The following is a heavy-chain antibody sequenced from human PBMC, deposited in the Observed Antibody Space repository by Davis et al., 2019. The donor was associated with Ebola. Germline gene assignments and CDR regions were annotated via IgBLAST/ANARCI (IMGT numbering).Heavy chain of an antibody. CDR1: GYTFTSYG. Sequence: ASVKVSCKASGYTFTSYGISWVRQAPGQRLEWMGWISAYNGNTNYAQKFQGRVTMTRDTSISTAYMELSRLRSDDTAVYYCARVEEYQLLYVFSLGFDPWGQGTLVTVSS. D-gene: IGHD2-2*02. V-gene: IGHV1-18*04. CDR2: ISAYNGNT. CDR3: ARVEEYQLLYVFSLGFDP. J-gene: IGHJ5*02.